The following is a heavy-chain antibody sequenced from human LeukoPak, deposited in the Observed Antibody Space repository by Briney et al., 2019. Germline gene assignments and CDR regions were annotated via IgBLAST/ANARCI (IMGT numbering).Heavy chain of an antibody. V-gene: IGHV3-20*04. CDR3: SREGEL. CDR1: GFTFDDYG. J-gene: IGHJ4*02. D-gene: IGHD1-7*01. CDR2: IRNGGSI. Sequence: GGSLRLSCAASGFTFDDYGMNWVRQAPGKGLEWVSGIRNGGSIGYADSVEGRFTISRDNAKSSLYLQMNSLRAEDTALYYCSREGELWGQGTLVTVSS.